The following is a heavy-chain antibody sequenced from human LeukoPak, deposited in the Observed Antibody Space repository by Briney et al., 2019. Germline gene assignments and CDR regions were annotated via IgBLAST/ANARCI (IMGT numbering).Heavy chain of an antibody. CDR3: ASTRTYYYDSSGYYSG. CDR1: GGSISSSY. J-gene: IGHJ4*02. CDR2: IYTSGSS. D-gene: IGHD3-22*01. Sequence: SETLFLTCTVSGGSISSSYWNWIRQPAGKGLEWIGRIYTSGSSHYNPSLKSRVTISVDTSKNQFSLKLSSVTAADTAVYYCASTRTYYYDSSGYYSGWGQGTLVTVSS. V-gene: IGHV4-4*07.